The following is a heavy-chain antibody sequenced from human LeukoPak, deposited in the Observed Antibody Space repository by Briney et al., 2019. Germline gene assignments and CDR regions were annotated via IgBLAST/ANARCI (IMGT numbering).Heavy chain of an antibody. CDR2: MSGSGGNT. Sequence: GGSLRLSCAASGFTFSSYAMSWVRQAPGKGLEWVSTMSGSGGNTYYADSVKGRFTISRDSSKNTLSLQMNSLRAEDTAVYYCAKGKVREFDYWGQGTLVTVSS. J-gene: IGHJ4*02. V-gene: IGHV3-23*01. CDR3: AKGKVREFDY. CDR1: GFTFSSYA.